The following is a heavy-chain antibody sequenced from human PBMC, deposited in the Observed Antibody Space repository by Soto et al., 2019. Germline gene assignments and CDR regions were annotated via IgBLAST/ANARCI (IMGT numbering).Heavy chain of an antibody. CDR3: ASSKAYSNRNGYYYVWA. J-gene: IGHJ5*02. D-gene: IGHD3-16*01. V-gene: IGHV3-11*01. CDR2: SSNRVSAI. Sequence: GGSLRLSCAASGITFSDYYMSWIRQAPGKGLEWVSCSSNRVSAIYYADSVKGRFTISRDNAKNSLYLQMNSLRAEDTAVYYCASSKAYSNRNGYYYVWAWGQGTLVTVSS. CDR1: GITFSDYY.